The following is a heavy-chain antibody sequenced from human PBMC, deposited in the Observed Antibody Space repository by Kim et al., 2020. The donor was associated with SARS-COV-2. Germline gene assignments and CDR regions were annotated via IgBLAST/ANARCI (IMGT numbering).Heavy chain of an antibody. V-gene: IGHV4-59*13. CDR2: IFYSGST. Sequence: SETLSLTCTVSGGSISSYYWSWIRQPPGKGLEWVGNIFYSGSTNYNPSLKRRVTISVDTSKNQFSLKLSSVTAAATAVSYCSRAGAARPNIDYWGQGT. CDR3: SRAGAARPNIDY. D-gene: IGHD6-6*01. CDR1: GGSISSYY. J-gene: IGHJ4*02.